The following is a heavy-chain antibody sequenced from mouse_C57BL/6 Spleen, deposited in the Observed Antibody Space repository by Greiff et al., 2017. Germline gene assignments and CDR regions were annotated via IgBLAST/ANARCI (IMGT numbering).Heavy chain of an antibody. Sequence: EVQGVESGEGLVKPGGSLKLSCAASGFTFSSYAMSWVRQTPEKRLEWVAYISSGGDYIYYADTVKGRFTISRDNSRNTLYLQMSSLKSEDTAMYYCTREEGDDPHGGFAYWGQGTLVTVSA. CDR3: TREEGDDPHGGFAY. D-gene: IGHD2-3*01. CDR2: ISSGGDYI. CDR1: GFTFSSYA. V-gene: IGHV5-9-1*02. J-gene: IGHJ3*01.